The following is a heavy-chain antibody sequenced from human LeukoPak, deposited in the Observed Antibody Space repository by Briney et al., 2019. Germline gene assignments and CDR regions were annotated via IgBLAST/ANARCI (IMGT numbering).Heavy chain of an antibody. Sequence: GGSLRLSCAASGFTFSSYAMHWVRQAPGKGLEYVSAISSNGGSTYYANSVKGRFTISRDNSKNTLYLQMNSLRAEDTAVYYCAKEGGYSYGNQFDYWGQGTLVTVSS. V-gene: IGHV3-64*01. CDR3: AKEGGYSYGNQFDY. CDR1: GFTFSSYA. J-gene: IGHJ4*02. CDR2: ISSNGGST. D-gene: IGHD5-18*01.